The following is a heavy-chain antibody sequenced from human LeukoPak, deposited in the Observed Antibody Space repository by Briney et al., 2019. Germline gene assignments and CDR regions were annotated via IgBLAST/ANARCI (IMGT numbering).Heavy chain of an antibody. Sequence: SETLSLTCTVSGGSISSYYWSWIRQPAGKRLEWIGRIYTSGSTNYNPSLKSRVTMSVDTSKNQFSLKLSSVTAADTAVYYCARDKLRFLEWLLTGWFDPWGQGTLVTVSS. D-gene: IGHD3-3*01. CDR2: IYTSGST. V-gene: IGHV4-4*07. CDR1: GGSISSYY. J-gene: IGHJ5*02. CDR3: ARDKLRFLEWLLTGWFDP.